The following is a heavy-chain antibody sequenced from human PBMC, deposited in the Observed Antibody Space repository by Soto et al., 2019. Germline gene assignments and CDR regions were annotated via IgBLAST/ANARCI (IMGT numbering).Heavy chain of an antibody. V-gene: IGHV3-33*01. CDR3: ARQELTSYGMDV. CDR2: IWYDGSNK. D-gene: IGHD1-26*01. Sequence: PVGSLRLSCAASGFTFSSYGMHWVRQAPGKGLEWVAVIWYDGSNKYYADSVKGRFTISRDNSKNTLYLQMNSLRAEDTAVYYCARQELTSYGMDVCGQGTTVTVSS. J-gene: IGHJ6*02. CDR1: GFTFSSYG.